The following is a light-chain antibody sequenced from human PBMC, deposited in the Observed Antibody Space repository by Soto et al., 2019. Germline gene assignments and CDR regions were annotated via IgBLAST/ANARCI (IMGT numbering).Light chain of an antibody. CDR1: QSVLFSSNNKNY. CDR3: QQYYSTLTWT. CDR2: WAS. Sequence: DIVMTQSPDSLAVSLGERATINCKSSQSVLFSSNNKNYLAWYQQKPGQPPKLLFYWASTRESGVPDRFSGSGSGTDFTLTISSLQAEDVAVYYCQQYYSTLTWTFGQGTKVGIK. V-gene: IGKV4-1*01. J-gene: IGKJ1*01.